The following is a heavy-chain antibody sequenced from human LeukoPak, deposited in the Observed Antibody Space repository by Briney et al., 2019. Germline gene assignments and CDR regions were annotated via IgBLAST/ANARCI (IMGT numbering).Heavy chain of an antibody. CDR2: IYYSGLA. CDR3: PRILTGTGPTTDV. J-gene: IGHJ6*01. Sequence: SETLSLTCTVSGDSISGYDLSWVRQPPGKGLEWVAYIYYSGLANYNPSLKNRLIIPVASSKTQFSPKLTSVTPADTAIYYCPRILTGTGPTTDVSGQGTTVTVSS. CDR1: GDSISGYD. D-gene: IGHD1-1*01. V-gene: IGHV4-59*01.